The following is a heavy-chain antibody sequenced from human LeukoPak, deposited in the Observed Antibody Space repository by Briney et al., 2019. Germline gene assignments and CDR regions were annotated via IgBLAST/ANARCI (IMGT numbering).Heavy chain of an antibody. Sequence: GASVKVSCKASGYTFTGYYMHWVRQAPGQGLEWMGWINPNSGGTNYAQKFQGRVTMTRDTSISTAYMELSRLRSDDTAVYYCARDRLVSYYDSSGFDYWGQGTLDTVSS. CDR1: GYTFTGYY. CDR2: INPNSGGT. D-gene: IGHD3-22*01. J-gene: IGHJ4*02. V-gene: IGHV1-2*02. CDR3: ARDRLVSYYDSSGFDY.